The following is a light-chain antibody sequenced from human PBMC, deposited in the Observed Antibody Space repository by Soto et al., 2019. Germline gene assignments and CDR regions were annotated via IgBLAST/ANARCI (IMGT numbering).Light chain of an antibody. J-gene: IGLJ1*01. Sequence: QSALTQPPSVSGSPGQSVTISCTGTSSDVGSYNRVSWYQQPPGTAPKLMIYEVSNRPSGVSNRFSGSKSGNTASLTISGLQAEDEADYYCSSYSRDSTLIVLGSGTKLTVL. CDR1: SSDVGSYNR. V-gene: IGLV2-18*02. CDR2: EVS. CDR3: SSYSRDSTLIV.